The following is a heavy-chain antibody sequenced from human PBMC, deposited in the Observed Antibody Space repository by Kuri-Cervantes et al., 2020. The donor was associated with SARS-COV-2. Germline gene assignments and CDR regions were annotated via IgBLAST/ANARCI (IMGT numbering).Heavy chain of an antibody. V-gene: IGHV3-30-3*01. CDR2: ISYDGSNK. D-gene: IGHD3-10*01. J-gene: IGHJ6*02. Sequence: GGSLRLSCAASGFTFSSYAMHWVRQAPGKGLEWAAVISYDGSNKYYADSVKGRFTISRDNSKNTLYLQMNSLRAEDTAVYYCARDLAMVRGVIGLQFYAMDVWGQGTTVTVSS. CDR3: ARDLAMVRGVIGLQFYAMDV. CDR1: GFTFSSYA.